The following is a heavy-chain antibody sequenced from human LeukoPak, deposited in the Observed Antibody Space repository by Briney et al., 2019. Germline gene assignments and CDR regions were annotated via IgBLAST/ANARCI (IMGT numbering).Heavy chain of an antibody. D-gene: IGHD3-9*01. CDR1: GYTFTSYG. Sequence: ASVKVSCKASGYTFTSYGISWVRQAPGQGLEWMGWISAYNGNTNYAQKLQGRVTMTTDTSTSTAYMELRSLRSDDTAVYYCARLAGYSYYYYYGMDVWGQGTTVAVS. V-gene: IGHV1-18*01. J-gene: IGHJ6*02. CDR3: ARLAGYSYYYYYGMDV. CDR2: ISAYNGNT.